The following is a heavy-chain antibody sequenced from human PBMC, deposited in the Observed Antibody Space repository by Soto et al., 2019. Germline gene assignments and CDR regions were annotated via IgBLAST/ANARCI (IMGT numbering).Heavy chain of an antibody. D-gene: IGHD6-19*01. Sequence: EVQLVESGGGLVKPGGSLRLSCAASGFTFSSYSMNWVRQAPGKGLEWVSSISRSSSYIYYADSVKGRFTISRDNAKNSLYLQMNSLRAEDTAVYYCARGIAVAGPGAFDIWGQGTMVTVSS. CDR1: GFTFSSYS. CDR3: ARGIAVAGPGAFDI. CDR2: ISRSSSYI. J-gene: IGHJ3*02. V-gene: IGHV3-21*01.